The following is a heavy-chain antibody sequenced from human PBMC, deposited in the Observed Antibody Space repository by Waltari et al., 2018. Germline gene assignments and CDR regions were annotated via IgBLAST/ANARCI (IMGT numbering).Heavy chain of an antibody. CDR3: ARDRGRGLYLDS. V-gene: IGHV4-4*02. J-gene: IGHJ4*02. D-gene: IGHD2-15*01. CDR2: IHRSGKS. Sequence: QLQLQQSGPGPVKPSESLSLTCAVSGDSMSERDWWSWVRQPPGKGLEWIGQIHRSGKSNYNPSLESRVTLSIDTSNTQFSLRLPSATAADTAVYYCARDRGRGLYLDSWGQGTLVTVSP. CDR1: GDSMSERDW.